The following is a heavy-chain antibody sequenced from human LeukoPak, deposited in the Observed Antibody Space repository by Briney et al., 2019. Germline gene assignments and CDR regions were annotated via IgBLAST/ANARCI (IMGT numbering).Heavy chain of an antibody. D-gene: IGHD6-6*01. CDR1: GGSFSGYY. V-gene: IGHV4-59*01. CDR2: IYYSGST. CDR3: ARVRSSSAGPPSKSQIKSVGNHYYYYMDV. J-gene: IGHJ6*03. Sequence: SETLSLTCAVYGGSFSGYYWSWIRQPPGKGLEWIGYIYYSGSTNYNPSLKSRVTISVDTSKNQFSLKLSSVTAADTAVYYCARVRSSSAGPPSKSQIKSVGNHYYYYMDVWGKGTTVTVSS.